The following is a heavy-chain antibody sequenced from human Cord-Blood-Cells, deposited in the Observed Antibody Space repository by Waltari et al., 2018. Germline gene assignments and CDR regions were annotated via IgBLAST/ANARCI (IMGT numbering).Heavy chain of an antibody. CDR3: ARDGTGSTDFDY. CDR2: ISSSSSYI. CDR1: GFTFSSYS. D-gene: IGHD2-8*02. V-gene: IGHV3-21*01. Sequence: EVQLVESGGGLVKPGGSLRLSCAASGFTFSSYSMNWVRQAPGKGLEWVSSISSSSSYIYYADSVKGRFTISRDNAKNSLYLQMNSLRAEDTAVYYCARDGTGSTDFDYWGQGTLVTVSS. J-gene: IGHJ4*02.